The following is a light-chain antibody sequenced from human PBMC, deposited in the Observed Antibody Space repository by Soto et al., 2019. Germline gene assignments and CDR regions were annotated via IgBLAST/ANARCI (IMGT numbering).Light chain of an antibody. J-gene: IGKJ4*01. CDR3: KHYNNWPLT. CDR1: QSISTW. CDR2: KAS. V-gene: IGKV1-5*03. Sequence: DIQMTQSPSTLSASVGDRVTITCRASQSISTWLAWYQQKPGKAPKLLIYKASSLENGVQSRFSGSGSGTEFTLTIRSLQPDDFATYYCKHYNNWPLTFGGGTKVDIK.